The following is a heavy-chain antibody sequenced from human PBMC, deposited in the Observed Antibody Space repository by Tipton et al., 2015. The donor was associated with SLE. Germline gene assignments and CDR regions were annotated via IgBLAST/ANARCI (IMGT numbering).Heavy chain of an antibody. Sequence: VQLVQSGAEVKKPGESLRISCKGSEYSFTSYWISWVRQMPGKGLEWMGRIDPSGYHTDYSPSFEGHVAISTAVSINTAYLQWSSLKASDSAIYYCARTSYDTSGYNWLDPWGQGTLVTVSS. J-gene: IGHJ5*02. CDR1: EYSFTSYW. V-gene: IGHV5-10-1*01. D-gene: IGHD3-22*01. CDR3: ARTSYDTSGYNWLDP. CDR2: IDPSGYHT.